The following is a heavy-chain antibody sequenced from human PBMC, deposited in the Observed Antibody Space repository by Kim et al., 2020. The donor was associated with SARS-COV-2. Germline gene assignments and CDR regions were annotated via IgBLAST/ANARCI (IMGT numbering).Heavy chain of an antibody. V-gene: IGHV3-33*01. J-gene: IGHJ6*02. CDR2: IWYDGSYE. CDR1: GFTFSSYG. Sequence: GGSLRLSCAASGFTFSSYGMHWVRQAPGKGLEWVAVIWYDGSYEFYADSVKGRFTISRDNSKSTLNLQMDSLRAEDTAVYYCARDNYDFWSGYSQSDDYYYYGMDVWGQGTTVTVSS. CDR3: ARDNYDFWSGYSQSDDYYYYGMDV. D-gene: IGHD3-3*01.